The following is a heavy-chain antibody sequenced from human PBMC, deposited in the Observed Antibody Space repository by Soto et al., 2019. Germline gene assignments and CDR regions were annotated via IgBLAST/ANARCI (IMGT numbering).Heavy chain of an antibody. J-gene: IGHJ3*02. D-gene: IGHD3-10*01. Sequence: QVQLVQSGAEVKKPGASVKVSCKASGYTFTSYGVSWVRQAPGQGLEWMGWITPYIDNTNYAQKVQGRLTMTTDTSTSTAYMELRSLRSDDTAVYYCARGTYLDAFDIWGQGTMVTVSS. CDR3: ARGTYLDAFDI. V-gene: IGHV1-18*01. CDR1: GYTFTSYG. CDR2: ITPYIDNT.